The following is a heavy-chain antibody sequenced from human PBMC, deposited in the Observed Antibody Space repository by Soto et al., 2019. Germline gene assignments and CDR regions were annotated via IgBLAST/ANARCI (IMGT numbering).Heavy chain of an antibody. CDR3: FQAEDGIRVVGSVSAFLLNRSSDL. Sequence: GKGLEWVAVISYDGSNKYYADSVKGRFTISRDNSKNTLYLQMNSLRAEDTAVFFFFQAEDGIRVVGSVSAFLLNRSSDL. D-gene: IGHD2-15*01. V-gene: IGHV3-30*03. CDR2: ISYDGSNK. J-gene: IGHJ2*01.